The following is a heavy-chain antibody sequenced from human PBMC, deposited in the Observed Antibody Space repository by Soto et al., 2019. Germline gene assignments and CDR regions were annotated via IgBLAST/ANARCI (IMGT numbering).Heavy chain of an antibody. Sequence: QVQLQEPGPGLVKPSQTLSLTCTVSGDSLSRADYCWSWIRQAPGKGLEWIGYICYSGSTYHNPSLKSRTSMSVDTSKKQFSLTLASVTAADTAVYYCAREESGLFDYWGQGRLVTVSS. D-gene: IGHD5-12*01. V-gene: IGHV4-30-4*08. CDR1: GDSLSRADYC. CDR2: ICYSGST. CDR3: AREESGLFDY. J-gene: IGHJ4*02.